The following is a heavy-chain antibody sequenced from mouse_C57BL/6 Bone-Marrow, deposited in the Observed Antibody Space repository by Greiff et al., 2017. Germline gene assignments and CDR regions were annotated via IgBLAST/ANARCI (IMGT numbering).Heavy chain of an antibody. Sequence: DVKLVESGGGLVKPGGSLKLSCAASGFTFSDYGMHWVRQAPEKGLEWVAYISSGSSTIYYADTVKGRFTISRDNAKNTLFLQMASLRSEDTAMYYCARVRHPAYAMDYWGQGTSVTVSS. CDR1: GFTFSDYG. V-gene: IGHV5-17*01. D-gene: IGHD2-14*01. J-gene: IGHJ4*01. CDR3: ARVRHPAYAMDY. CDR2: ISSGSSTI.